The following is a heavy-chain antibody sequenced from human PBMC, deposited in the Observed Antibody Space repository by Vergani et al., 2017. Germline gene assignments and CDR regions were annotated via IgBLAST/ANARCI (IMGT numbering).Heavy chain of an antibody. CDR2: INPNSGGT. Sequence: QVQLVQSGAEVKKPGSSVKVSCKASGATFRSNTISWVRQVPGQGLEWMGRINPNSGGTNYAQKFQGRVTMTRDTSISTAYMELSRLRSDDTAVYYCARVTYDYYDSSGYYYYYGMDVWGQGTTVTVSS. D-gene: IGHD3-22*01. J-gene: IGHJ6*02. V-gene: IGHV1-2*02. CDR1: GATFRSNT. CDR3: ARVTYDYYDSSGYYYYYGMDV.